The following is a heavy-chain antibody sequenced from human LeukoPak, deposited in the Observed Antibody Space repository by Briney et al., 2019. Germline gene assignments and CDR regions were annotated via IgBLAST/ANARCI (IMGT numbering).Heavy chain of an antibody. D-gene: IGHD2-15*01. CDR3: TRGGLGYCSGGSCGSAEYFQH. CDR2: IRSKAYGGTT. J-gene: IGHJ1*01. CDR1: GFTFGDYA. V-gene: IGHV3-49*03. Sequence: GGSLRLSCTASGFTFGDYAMSWFRQAPGEGLEWVGFIRSKAYGGTTEYAASVKGRFTISRDDSKSIAYLQMNSLKTEDTAVYYCTRGGLGYCSGGSCGSAEYFQHWGQGTLVTVSS.